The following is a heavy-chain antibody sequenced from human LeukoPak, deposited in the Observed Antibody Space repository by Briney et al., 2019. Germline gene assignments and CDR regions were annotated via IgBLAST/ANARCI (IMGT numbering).Heavy chain of an antibody. CDR2: IYYSGST. J-gene: IGHJ4*02. D-gene: IGHD5-24*01. Sequence: PSETLSLTCTVSGGSISSSSYYWGWIRQPPGKGLEWIGSIYYSGSTYYNPSLKSRVTISVDTSKNQFSLKLSSVTAADTAVYYCAREGRDGYNYGYWGQGTLVTVSS. CDR3: AREGRDGYNYGY. V-gene: IGHV4-39*07. CDR1: GGSISSSSYY.